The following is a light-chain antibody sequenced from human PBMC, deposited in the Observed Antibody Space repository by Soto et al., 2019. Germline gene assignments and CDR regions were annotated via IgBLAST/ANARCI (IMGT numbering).Light chain of an antibody. J-gene: IGKJ3*01. CDR3: QQYDNLLFT. V-gene: IGKV1-33*01. Sequence: DIQMTQSPSSLSASVGDRVPITCQASQDISNYLNWYQQKPGKAPKLLIYGASNLETGVPSRFSGSGSGTDFTFTISSLQPEDIATYYCQQYDNLLFTFGPGTKVDIK. CDR2: GAS. CDR1: QDISNY.